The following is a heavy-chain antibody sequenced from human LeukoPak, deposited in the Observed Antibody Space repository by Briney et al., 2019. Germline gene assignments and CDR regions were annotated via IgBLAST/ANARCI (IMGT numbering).Heavy chain of an antibody. J-gene: IGHJ4*02. V-gene: IGHV3-7*01. CDR3: ARVEFGEYSSYFDD. CDR2: IKQDGFTK. Sequence: GGSLRLSCAASGFTFSSYAMHWVRQAAGKGLEWVANIKQDGFTKSYVDSVRGRFTISRDTAKNSLSLQMNSLRAEDTAVYYCARVEFGEYSSYFDDWGQGTLVTVSS. CDR1: GFTFSSYA. D-gene: IGHD3-10*01.